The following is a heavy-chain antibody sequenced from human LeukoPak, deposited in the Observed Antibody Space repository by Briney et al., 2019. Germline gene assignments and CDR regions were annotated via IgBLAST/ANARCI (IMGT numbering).Heavy chain of an antibody. CDR3: AKPISGGLAVTADWFDP. V-gene: IGHV3-23*01. CDR2: INANSGAT. D-gene: IGHD6-19*01. Sequence: GGSLRLSCAASGFTFNNYAMSWLRQPPGKGLEWVSTINANSGATSYAASVRGRFTISRDNSKNKLYLQLNSLRAEDTAVYYCAKPISGGLAVTADWFDPWGQGTLVVVSS. CDR1: GFTFNNYA. J-gene: IGHJ5*01.